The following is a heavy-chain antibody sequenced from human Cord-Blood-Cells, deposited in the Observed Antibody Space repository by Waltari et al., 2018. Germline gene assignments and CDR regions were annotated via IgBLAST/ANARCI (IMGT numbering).Heavy chain of an antibody. CDR2: INHSGST. V-gene: IGHV4-34*01. CDR3: ARSKGYSNFDY. CDR1: GGSFRGYF. D-gene: IGHD4-4*01. Sequence: QVQLQQWGAGLLKPSEALSLTCGVSGGSFRGYFLSWIRQPPGKGLEEIGEINHSGSTNYNPSLKSRVTISVDTSKNQFSLKLSSVTAAHTAVYYCARSKGYSNFDYWGQGTLVTVSS. J-gene: IGHJ4*02.